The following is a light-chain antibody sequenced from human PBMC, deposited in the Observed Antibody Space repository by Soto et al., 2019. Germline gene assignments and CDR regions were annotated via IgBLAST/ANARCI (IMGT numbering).Light chain of an antibody. Sequence: DIQMTQSPSSLSASVGDRVTITCQASQDISNYLNWYQQKPGKAPKLLIYDASSLDDGVPSRFSGSESGTEFTLTISNLQPEDIATYYCQQFDSLLRATFGGGTKVDIK. CDR2: DAS. V-gene: IGKV1-33*01. CDR3: QQFDSLLRAT. CDR1: QDISNY. J-gene: IGKJ4*01.